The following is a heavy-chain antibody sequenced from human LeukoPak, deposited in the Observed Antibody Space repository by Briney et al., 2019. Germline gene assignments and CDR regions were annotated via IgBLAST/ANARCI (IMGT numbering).Heavy chain of an antibody. D-gene: IGHD1-26*01. V-gene: IGHV1-18*01. CDR2: ISAYNGNT. Sequence: ASVKVSCKASGGTFSSYGISWVRQAPGQGLEWMGWISAYNGNTNYAQKLQGRVTMTTDTSTSTAYMELRSLRSDDTAVYYCARRIVGATIDYWAREPWSPSPQ. CDR1: GGTFSSYG. CDR3: ARRIVGATIDY. J-gene: IGHJ4*02.